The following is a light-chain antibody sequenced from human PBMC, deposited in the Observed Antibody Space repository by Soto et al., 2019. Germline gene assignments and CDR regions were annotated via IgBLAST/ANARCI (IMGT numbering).Light chain of an antibody. CDR1: SRHSSYA. Sequence: QAVVTQSPSASASLGASVKLTCTLSSRHSSYAIAWHQQQPEKGPRYLMNLKSDGSHRKGDGIPDRFSGSSSGAERYLTISSLQSEGEADYYCQTWGTGIWVFGGGTKLTVL. V-gene: IGLV4-69*01. J-gene: IGLJ3*02. CDR3: QTWGTGIWV. CDR2: LKSDGSH.